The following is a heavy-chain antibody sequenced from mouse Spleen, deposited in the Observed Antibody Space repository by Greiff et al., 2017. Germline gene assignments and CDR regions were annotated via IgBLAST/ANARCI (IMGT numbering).Heavy chain of an antibody. Sequence: EVKLQESGPGLVKPSQSLSLTCSVTGYSITSGYYWNWIRQFPGNKLEWMGYISYDGSNNYNPSLKNRISITRDTSKNQFFLKLNSVTTEDTATYYCAREDFDYYGSSPFDYWGQGTTLTVSS. J-gene: IGHJ2*01. CDR2: ISYDGSN. V-gene: IGHV3-6*01. CDR1: GYSITSGYY. D-gene: IGHD1-1*01. CDR3: AREDFDYYGSSPFDY.